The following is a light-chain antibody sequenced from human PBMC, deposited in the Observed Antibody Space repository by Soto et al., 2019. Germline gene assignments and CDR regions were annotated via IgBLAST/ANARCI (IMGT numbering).Light chain of an antibody. CDR2: EVR. J-gene: IGLJ1*01. CDR1: SSDVGRYNR. Sequence: QSALTQPPSVSGSPGQSVTISCTGISSDVGRYNRVSWYQQPPGTAPKLLIYEVRNRPSGVPDRFSGSQSANTASLTISGLQAEDEADYYCSLYTSTSTFVFGTGTKVTVL. V-gene: IGLV2-18*01. CDR3: SLYTSTSTFV.